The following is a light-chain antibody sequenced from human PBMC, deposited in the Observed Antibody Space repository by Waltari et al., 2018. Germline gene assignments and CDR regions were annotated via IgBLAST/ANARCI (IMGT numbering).Light chain of an antibody. J-gene: IGKJ4*01. CDR2: KVS. V-gene: IGKV2-24*01. CDR3: MQSTQFRT. Sequence: EIVMTQTPLSSPVTLGQPASISCRSSQSLVHSDGNTYLSWLHQRPGQPPRILIYKVSNRVSGVPDRGSGSGAVTDFTLKISRVTAEDVGIYYCMQSTQFRTFGGGTRVEIK. CDR1: QSLVHSDGNTY.